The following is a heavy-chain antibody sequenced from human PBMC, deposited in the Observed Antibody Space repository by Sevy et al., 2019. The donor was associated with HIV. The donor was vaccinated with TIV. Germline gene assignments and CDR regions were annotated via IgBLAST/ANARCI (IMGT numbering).Heavy chain of an antibody. CDR3: VQEIGAKNHV. V-gene: IGHV3-21*01. CDR2: ISSSFDI. J-gene: IGHJ6*02. D-gene: IGHD3-22*01. Sequence: GGSLRRSCAASGFTFSVYSMNWVRQATGKGLEWVSSISSSFDINYVDSLKGRITVSRDNAKNELYLQMNRQRADDTAVYYCVQEIGAKNHVWGQGTTVTVSS. CDR1: GFTFSVYS.